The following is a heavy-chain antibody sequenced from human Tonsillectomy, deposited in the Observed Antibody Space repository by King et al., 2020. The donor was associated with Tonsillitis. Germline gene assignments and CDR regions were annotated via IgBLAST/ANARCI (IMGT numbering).Heavy chain of an antibody. CDR3: AREYYKYSFDP. V-gene: IGHV4-61*02. D-gene: IGHD3-10*01. Sequence: VQLQESGPGLVKPSQTLSLTCTVSGGSINSGVYYWSWIRQPAGKGLEWIGRVYTSGSSNYNPSLKSRVTISIDTSKNQCSLNLRSVTAADTAVYYCAREYYKYSFDPWGQGTLVTVSS. CDR1: GGSINSGVYY. CDR2: VYTSGSS. J-gene: IGHJ5*02.